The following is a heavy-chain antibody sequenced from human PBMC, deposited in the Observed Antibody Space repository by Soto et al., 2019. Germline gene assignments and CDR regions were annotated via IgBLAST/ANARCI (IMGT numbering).Heavy chain of an antibody. D-gene: IGHD4-17*01. CDR1: GFTFSSYG. CDR2: ISYDGSNK. J-gene: IGHJ4*02. CDR3: AKDHRSGDSGDY. Sequence: ESGGGVVHPGRSLRLSCAASGFTFSSYGMHWVRQAPGKGLEWVAVISYDGSNKYYADSVKGRFTISRDNSKNTLYLQMNSLRAEDTAVYYCAKDHRSGDSGDYWGQGTLVTVSS. V-gene: IGHV3-30*18.